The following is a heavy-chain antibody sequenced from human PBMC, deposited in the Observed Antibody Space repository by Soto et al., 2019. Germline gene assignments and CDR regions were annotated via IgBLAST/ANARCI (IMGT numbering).Heavy chain of an antibody. J-gene: IGHJ5*02. D-gene: IGHD1-26*01. CDR1: GGTFSSYI. V-gene: IGHV1-69*02. CDR3: ARGGVGGFDP. CDR2: IIPIVGIA. Sequence: QVQLVQSGAEVKKPGSSVKVSCKASGGTFSSYIISWVRQAPGQGLEWMGRIIPIVGIANYAQRFQGRVTITADKSTTAAYMEMSSLRSEDTAVYYCARGGVGGFDPGGQGTLVTVSS.